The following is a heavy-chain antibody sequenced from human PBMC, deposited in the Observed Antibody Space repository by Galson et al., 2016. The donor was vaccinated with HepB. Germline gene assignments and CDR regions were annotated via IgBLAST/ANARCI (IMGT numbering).Heavy chain of an antibody. CDR1: GGSIRTNNW. CDR2: IYHDEST. J-gene: IGHJ4*02. Sequence: SETLSLTCVVSGGSIRTNNWWTWVRQSAGKGLEWIGEIYHDESTNENPSLRSRLKISLHKSTSQFSLNLTSVTAADTAVYFCARGRYSGSTTSYTGIDYWGQGTLVTVSS. D-gene: IGHD2-2*01. CDR3: ARGRYSGSTTSYTGIDY. V-gene: IGHV4-4*02.